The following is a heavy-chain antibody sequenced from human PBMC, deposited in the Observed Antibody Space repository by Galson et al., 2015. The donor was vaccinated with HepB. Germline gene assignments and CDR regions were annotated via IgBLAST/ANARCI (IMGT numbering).Heavy chain of an antibody. J-gene: IGHJ6*02. CDR1: GFTFSSYG. D-gene: IGHD5-18*01. CDR2: IWYDGSNK. CDR3: AREGPVDSQLWLRVYYYYGMDV. V-gene: IGHV3-33*01. Sequence: SLRLSCAASGFTFSSYGMHWVRQAPGKGLEWVAVIWYDGSNKYYADSVKGRFTISRDNSKNTLYLQMNSLRAEDTAVYYCAREGPVDSQLWLRVYYYYGMDVWGQGTTVTVSS.